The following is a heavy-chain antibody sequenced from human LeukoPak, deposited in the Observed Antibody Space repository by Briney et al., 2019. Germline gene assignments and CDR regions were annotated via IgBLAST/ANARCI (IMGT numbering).Heavy chain of an antibody. D-gene: IGHD3-10*01. CDR2: INPSGGST. CDR3: ARDGSMVRGVIMKDV. Sequence: GSSVKVSCKASGGTFSSYAISWVRQAPGQGLEWMGIINPSGGSTSYAQKFQGRVTMTRDTSTSTVYMELSSLRSEDTAVYYCARDGSMVRGVIMKDVWGQGTTVTVSS. J-gene: IGHJ6*02. V-gene: IGHV1-46*01. CDR1: GGTFSSYA.